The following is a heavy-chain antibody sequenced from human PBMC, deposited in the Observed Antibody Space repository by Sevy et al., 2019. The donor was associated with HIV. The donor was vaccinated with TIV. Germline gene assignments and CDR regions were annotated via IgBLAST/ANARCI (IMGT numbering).Heavy chain of an antibody. CDR1: GFTFSSYA. CDR2: ISYDGSNK. V-gene: IGHV3-30-3*01. CDR3: ARGGIQLWFGWFDP. Sequence: GGSLRLSCAASGFTFSSYAMHWVRQAPGKGLEWVAVISYDGSNKYYADSVKGRFTISRDNSKNTLHLQMNSLRAEDTAVYYCARGGIQLWFGWFDPWGQGTLVTVSS. D-gene: IGHD5-18*01. J-gene: IGHJ5*02.